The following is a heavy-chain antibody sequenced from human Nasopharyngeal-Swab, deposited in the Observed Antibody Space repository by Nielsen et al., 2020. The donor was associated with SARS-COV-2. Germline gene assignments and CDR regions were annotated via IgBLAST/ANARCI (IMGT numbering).Heavy chain of an antibody. CDR1: AVTFSNYA. CDR3: AKVFTAATGSYFDF. J-gene: IGHJ4*02. CDR2: ISNGGGTT. V-gene: IGHV3-23*01. D-gene: IGHD6-13*01. Sequence: GESLKISCAASAVTFSNYAMSWGRQAPGKGLEWVSGISNGGGTTHNADSVRGRFTISRDNSKNTLYLQMNSLRAEDTATYYCAKVFTAATGSYFDFWGQGTLVTVSS.